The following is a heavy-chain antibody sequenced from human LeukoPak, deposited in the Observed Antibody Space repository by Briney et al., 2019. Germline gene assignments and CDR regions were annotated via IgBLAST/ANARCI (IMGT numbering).Heavy chain of an antibody. Sequence: GGSLRLSCAASGFNFSSFGMHWVRQAPGEGLEWVAYIGDTGTNTYYADSVKGRFTISRDNSKNTVHLQMNSLRAADTALYSCARDLTGKYYTAYWGQGTLVTVSS. CDR2: IGDTGTNT. J-gene: IGHJ4*02. CDR3: ARDLTGKYYTAY. V-gene: IGHV3-30*02. D-gene: IGHD2/OR15-2a*01. CDR1: GFNFSSFG.